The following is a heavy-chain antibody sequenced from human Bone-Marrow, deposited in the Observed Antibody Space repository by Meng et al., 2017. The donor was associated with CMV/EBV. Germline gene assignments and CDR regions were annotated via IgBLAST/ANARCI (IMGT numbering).Heavy chain of an antibody. J-gene: IGHJ4*02. V-gene: IGHV3-30-3*02. CDR1: GFTLSSYA. CDR2: ISYDGSNK. D-gene: IGHD2-2*01. CDR3: AKTVGREDIVVVPAALDY. Sequence: GGSLRLSCAASGFTLSSYAMHWVRQAPGKGLQWGTVISYDGSNKYYTDSVKGRFTISRDYSKNTLFLQMNSLRAEDTAVYYCAKTVGREDIVVVPAALDYWGQGTLVTVSS.